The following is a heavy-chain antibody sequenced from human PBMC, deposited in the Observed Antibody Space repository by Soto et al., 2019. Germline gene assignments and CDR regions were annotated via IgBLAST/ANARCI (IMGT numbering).Heavy chain of an antibody. J-gene: IGHJ4*02. CDR2: IIPIFGTA. CDR1: GYTFTSYD. CDR3: ARTYSPPFDN. Sequence: ASVKVSCKASGYTFTSYDINWVRQATGQGLEWMGGIIPIFGTANYAQKFQGRVTITRDTSASTAYMELSSLRSEDTAVYYCARTYSPPFDNWGQGTLVTVSS. D-gene: IGHD2-15*01. V-gene: IGHV1-69*05.